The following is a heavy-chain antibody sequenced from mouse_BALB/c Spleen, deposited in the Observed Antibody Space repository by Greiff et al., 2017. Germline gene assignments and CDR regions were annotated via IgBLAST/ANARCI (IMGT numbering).Heavy chain of an antibody. CDR1: GFTFSSYT. CDR2: ISNGGGST. Sequence: EVKLMESGGGLVQPGGSLKLSCAASGFTFSSYTMSWVRQTPEKRLEWVAYISNGGGSTYYPDTVKGRFTISRDNAKNTLYLQMSSLKSEDTAMYYCARHLYQLGAMDYWGQGTSVTVSS. D-gene: IGHD2-1*01. CDR3: ARHLYQLGAMDY. V-gene: IGHV5-12-2*01. J-gene: IGHJ4*01.